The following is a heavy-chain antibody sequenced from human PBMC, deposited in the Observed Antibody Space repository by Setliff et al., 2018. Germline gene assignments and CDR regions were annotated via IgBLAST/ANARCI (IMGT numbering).Heavy chain of an antibody. CDR2: ISSSSSYI. Sequence: PGGSLRLSCAASGFTFSSYSMNWVRQAPGKGLEWVSSISSSSSYIYYADSGKGRFTISRDNAKNSLYLQMNSLGAEDTAVYYCARGRQQLVPTSYWGQGTLVTVSS. J-gene: IGHJ4*02. V-gene: IGHV3-21*01. CDR3: ARGRQQLVPTSY. CDR1: GFTFSSYS. D-gene: IGHD6-13*01.